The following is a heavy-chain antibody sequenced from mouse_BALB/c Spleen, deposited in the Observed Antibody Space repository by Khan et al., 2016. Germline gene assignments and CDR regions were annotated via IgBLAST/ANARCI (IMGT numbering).Heavy chain of an antibody. V-gene: IGHV1S81*02. Sequence: QVQLQQSGAELVKPGASVKLSCKASGYTFTSYYMYWVKQRPGQGLEWIGEINPSNDDTNFNERFKSKATLTVDRSSSTTYMQFSSLTSEDSAVYYCTRAGYDYPFAYWGQGTLVTVSA. CDR1: GYTFTSYY. CDR3: TRAGYDYPFAY. J-gene: IGHJ3*01. CDR2: INPSNDDT. D-gene: IGHD2-4*01.